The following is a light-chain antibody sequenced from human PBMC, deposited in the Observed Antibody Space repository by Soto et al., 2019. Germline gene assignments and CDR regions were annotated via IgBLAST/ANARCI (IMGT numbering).Light chain of an antibody. CDR3: QQYVSPPST. Sequence: EIVLTQSPGTLSLSPGERATLSCRASQSVSNNYLAWYQQKPGQAPRLLIYGASSRATGIPDRFSGSGSGTDFTLTISRLEPEDFAVYYCQQYVSPPSTFGQGTRLEIK. CDR1: QSVSNNY. V-gene: IGKV3-20*01. J-gene: IGKJ5*01. CDR2: GAS.